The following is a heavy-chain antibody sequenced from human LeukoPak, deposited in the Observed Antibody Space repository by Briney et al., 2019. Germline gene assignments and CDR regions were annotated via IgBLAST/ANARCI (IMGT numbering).Heavy chain of an antibody. CDR3: GRDFRDSLDY. CDR2: INPDSGGT. J-gene: IGHJ4*02. CDR1: GYTFTGSW. V-gene: IGHV1-2*02. Sequence: VSVKVSCKASGYTFTGSWLHWVRQAPGQGLEWMGWINPDSGGTNFAQKFQGRVTMTRDTSISTAYMELSRLRSDDTAVYYCGRDFRDSLDYWGQGTLVTVSS.